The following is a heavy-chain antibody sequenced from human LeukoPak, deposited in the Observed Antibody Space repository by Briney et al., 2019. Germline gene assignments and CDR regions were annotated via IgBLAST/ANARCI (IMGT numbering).Heavy chain of an antibody. Sequence: ASVKVSCKASGGTFSSYAISWVREAPGQGLEWMGRIIPIFGTANYAQKFQGRVTITTDESTSTAYMELSSLRSEDTAGYYCARPGGDSSSWYGQFDYWGQGTLVTVSS. J-gene: IGHJ4*02. CDR3: ARPGGDSSSWYGQFDY. D-gene: IGHD6-13*01. CDR2: IIPIFGTA. CDR1: GGTFSSYA. V-gene: IGHV1-69*05.